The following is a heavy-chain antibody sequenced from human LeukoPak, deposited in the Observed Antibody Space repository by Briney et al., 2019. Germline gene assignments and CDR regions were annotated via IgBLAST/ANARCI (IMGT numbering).Heavy chain of an antibody. D-gene: IGHD6-13*01. Sequence: PGGSLRLSCAAFGFTFSSYGMHWVRQAPGKGLEWVAVISYDGSNKYYADSVKGRFTISRDNSKNTLYLQMNSLRAEDTAVYYCASIAAAGTMDAFDIWGQGTMVTVSS. CDR3: ASIAAAGTMDAFDI. CDR2: ISYDGSNK. J-gene: IGHJ3*02. V-gene: IGHV3-30*03. CDR1: GFTFSSYG.